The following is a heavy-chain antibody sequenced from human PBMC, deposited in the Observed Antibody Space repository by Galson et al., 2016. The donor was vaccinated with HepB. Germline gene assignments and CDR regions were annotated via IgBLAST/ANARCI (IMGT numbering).Heavy chain of an antibody. CDR1: GFTFSSYA. CDR3: AKDFGWSLIVFDQ. CDR2: ISYDGIKK. V-gene: IGHV3-30*18. Sequence: SLRLSCAASGFTFSSYAMHWVRQAPGKGLEWVAVISYDGIKKYYGDSVKGRFTISRDNSKDTLYLQMNSLRSDDTAVYYCAKDFGWSLIVFDQWGQGTLVSVSS. J-gene: IGHJ4*02. D-gene: IGHD3-9*01.